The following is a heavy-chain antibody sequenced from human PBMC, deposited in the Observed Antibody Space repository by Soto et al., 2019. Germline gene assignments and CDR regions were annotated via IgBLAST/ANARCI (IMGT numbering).Heavy chain of an antibody. J-gene: IGHJ6*02. Sequence: ASVKVSCKASGYTFTSYGISWVRQAPGQGLEWMGWISGYNGNTNYAQKFQGRVTMTADESTSTAYMELSSLRSEDTAVYYCASHSGSSPEGRYYYGMDVWGQGTTVTVSS. CDR3: ASHSGSSPEGRYYYGMDV. D-gene: IGHD1-26*01. V-gene: IGHV1-18*01. CDR2: ISGYNGNT. CDR1: GYTFTSYG.